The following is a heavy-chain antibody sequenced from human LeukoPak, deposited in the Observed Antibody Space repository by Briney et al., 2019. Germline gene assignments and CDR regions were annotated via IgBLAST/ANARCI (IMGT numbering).Heavy chain of an antibody. J-gene: IGHJ4*02. V-gene: IGHV4-4*07. CDR2: IYTSGNT. CDR1: GGSISSYC. D-gene: IGHD2-8*01. CDR3: ARDKIYCTNGVCYTVHFDY. Sequence: PSETLSLTCTVSGGSISSYCWSWIRQPAGKGLEWIGRIYTSGNTYYNPSLKSRVTMSVDTSKNQFSLKLSSVTAADTAVYYCARDKIYCTNGVCYTVHFDYWGQGTLVTVSS.